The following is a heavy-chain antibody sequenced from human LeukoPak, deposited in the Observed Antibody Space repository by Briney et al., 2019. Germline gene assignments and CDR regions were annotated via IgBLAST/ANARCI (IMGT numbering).Heavy chain of an antibody. CDR2: VWYDGSNI. D-gene: IGHD1-26*01. Sequence: PGRSLRLSCAASGFSFSNYGMHWVRQAPGKGLEWVAVVWYDGSNIQYVDSVKGRFTISRDNSKSTLYLQMNSLTAEDTAVYYCARGGYSGTYYFDYWGQGTLVTVSS. CDR1: GFSFSNYG. CDR3: ARGGYSGTYYFDY. J-gene: IGHJ4*02. V-gene: IGHV3-33*01.